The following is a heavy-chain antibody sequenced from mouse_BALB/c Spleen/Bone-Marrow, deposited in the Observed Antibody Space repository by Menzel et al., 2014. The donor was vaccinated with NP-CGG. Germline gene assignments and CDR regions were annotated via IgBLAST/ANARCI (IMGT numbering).Heavy chain of an antibody. CDR1: GYAFSSFW. V-gene: IGHV1-80*01. CDR3: ARDDFGPDY. CDR2: IYPGDGDT. Sequence: QVQLQQSGAELERPGSSVKISCKASGYAFSSFWMNWMKQRPGQGPEWIGQIYPGDGDTNYNGKFKGKATLAADMSSSTAYIQLSSLTSEDSAVYFCARDDFGPDYWGQGTTLTVSS. D-gene: IGHD2-4*01. J-gene: IGHJ2*01.